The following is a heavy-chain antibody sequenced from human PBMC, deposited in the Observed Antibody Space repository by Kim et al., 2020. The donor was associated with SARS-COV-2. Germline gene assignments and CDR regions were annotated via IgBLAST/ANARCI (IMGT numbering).Heavy chain of an antibody. CDR2: TYYRSKWYN. D-gene: IGHD6-19*01. Sequence: SQTLSLTCAISGDSVSSNSAAWNWIRQSPSRGLEWLGRTYYRSKWYNDYAVSVKSRITINPDTSKNQFSLQLNSVTPEDTAVYYCARGLYSSGWYGGLYYYYSGMDVWGQGTTVTVSS. CDR1: GDSVSSNSAA. J-gene: IGHJ6*02. CDR3: ARGLYSSGWYGGLYYYYSGMDV. V-gene: IGHV6-1*01.